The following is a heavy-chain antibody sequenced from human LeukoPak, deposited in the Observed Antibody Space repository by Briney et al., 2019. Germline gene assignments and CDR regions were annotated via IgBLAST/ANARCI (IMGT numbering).Heavy chain of an antibody. CDR3: ARSQGEWLAADAFDI. D-gene: IGHD3-3*01. CDR2: INHSGST. CDR1: GGSFSYYY. J-gene: IGHJ3*02. V-gene: IGHV4-34*01. Sequence: SETLSLTCAVYGGSFSYYYWSWIRQPPGKGLEWIGEINHSGSTNYNPSLKSRVTISVDTSKNQSSLKLSSVTAADTAVYYCARSQGEWLAADAFDIWGQGTMVTVSS.